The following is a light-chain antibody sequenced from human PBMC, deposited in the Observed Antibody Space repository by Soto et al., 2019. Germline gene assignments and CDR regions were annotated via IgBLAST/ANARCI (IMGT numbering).Light chain of an antibody. J-gene: IGKJ1*01. CDR2: AAS. Sequence: IQLTQSTSSLSASVGDRVTITFQASDDIINSLNWYQQKPGKAPKLLIYAASSLQSGVPSRFSGSGSGTDFTLTISRLEPEDFAVYYCQQYGSSGTFGQGTKVDI. CDR3: QQYGSSGT. CDR1: DDIINS. V-gene: IGKV1-NL1*01.